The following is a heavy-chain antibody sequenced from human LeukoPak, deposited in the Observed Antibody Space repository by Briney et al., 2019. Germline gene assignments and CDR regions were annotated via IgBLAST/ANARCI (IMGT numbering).Heavy chain of an antibody. D-gene: IGHD3-16*01. Sequence: GESLKISCKGSGYSFTIYWIGWVRQMPGKGLEWMGIIYPGDSDTRYSPSFQGQVTISADKSISTAYLQWSSLKASDTAMYYCAIFDFLFGEIDNWFDPWGQGTQVTVSS. V-gene: IGHV5-51*01. CDR1: GYSFTIYW. J-gene: IGHJ5*02. CDR3: AIFDFLFGEIDNWFDP. CDR2: IYPGDSDT.